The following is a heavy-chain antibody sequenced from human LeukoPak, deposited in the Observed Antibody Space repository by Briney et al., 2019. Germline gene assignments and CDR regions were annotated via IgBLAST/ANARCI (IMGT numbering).Heavy chain of an antibody. J-gene: IGHJ4*02. CDR3: ARCLVAVAGTGEYYFDY. CDR2: IYPGDSDT. Sequence: GESLKISCKGSGYSFTSYWIGWVRQMPGKGLEWMGIIYPGDSDTRYSPSFQGQVTISADKSISTAYLQWSSLKASDTAMYYCARCLVAVAGTGEYYFDYWGQGTLVTVSS. V-gene: IGHV5-51*01. D-gene: IGHD6-19*01. CDR1: GYSFTSYW.